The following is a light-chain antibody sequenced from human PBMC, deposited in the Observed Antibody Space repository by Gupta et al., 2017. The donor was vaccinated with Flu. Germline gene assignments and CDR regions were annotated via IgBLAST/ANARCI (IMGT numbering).Light chain of an antibody. J-gene: IGKJ4*01. Sequence: EIALTQSPGTLSLPPGERLTVSCRASQSIGSTSLAWNQQQSGQAPRLLIYDASNRATCNPDRFSGSGSGRDFTLTISRREPEDSAMYYCQQYSTSSPTFGGGTRVEL. V-gene: IGKV3-20*01. CDR1: QSIGSTS. CDR2: DAS. CDR3: QQYSTSSPT.